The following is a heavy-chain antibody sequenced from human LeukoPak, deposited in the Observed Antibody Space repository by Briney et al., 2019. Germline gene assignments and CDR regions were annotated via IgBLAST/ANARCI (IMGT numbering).Heavy chain of an antibody. CDR3: ATWDIVVVPAANSGSTQFDY. Sequence: PGGSLRLSCAASGFTFSDYYMSWIRQAPGKGLEWVSYISSSGSTIYYVDSVKGRFTISRDNAKNSLYLQMNSLRAEDTAVYYCATWDIVVVPAANSGSTQFDYWGQGTLVTVSS. J-gene: IGHJ4*02. CDR2: ISSSGSTI. CDR1: GFTFSDYY. D-gene: IGHD2-2*01. V-gene: IGHV3-11*04.